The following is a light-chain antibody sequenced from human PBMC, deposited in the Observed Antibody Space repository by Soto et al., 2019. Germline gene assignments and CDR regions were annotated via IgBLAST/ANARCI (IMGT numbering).Light chain of an antibody. CDR2: GNS. Sequence: QSVLTQPPSVSGAPGQRVTISCTGSSSNIGAGYDVHWYQQLPGTAPKLLIYGNSNRPSGVPDRFSGSKSGTSASLAITGLQAEDEADYYCSSYTSMSTVVFGRGTKLTVL. CDR3: SSYTSMSTVV. CDR1: SSNIGAGYD. J-gene: IGLJ2*01. V-gene: IGLV1-40*01.